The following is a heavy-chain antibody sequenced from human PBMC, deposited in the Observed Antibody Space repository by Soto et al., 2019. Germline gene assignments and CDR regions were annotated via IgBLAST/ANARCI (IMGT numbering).Heavy chain of an antibody. CDR1: GFTFSSYW. CDR3: ARRGQEGPGLAH. Sequence: EVQLVESGGNLIQPGGSLRLSCAASGFTFSSYWMHWVRQAPGKGLVWVSRINSDGSSTSYVDSVKGRLTLSRDNAKNTLYLQMNSLSVEDTAVYYCARRGQEGPGLAHWGQGTLVTVSS. CDR2: INSDGSST. V-gene: IGHV3-74*01. J-gene: IGHJ5*02.